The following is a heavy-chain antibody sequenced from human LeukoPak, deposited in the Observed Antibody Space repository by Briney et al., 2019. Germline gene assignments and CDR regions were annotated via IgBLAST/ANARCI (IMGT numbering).Heavy chain of an antibody. CDR1: GFTFSNSW. CDR2: MNSDGSIT. Sequence: QTGGSPRLSCAASGFTFSNSWMHWVRQVPGKGLLWVSRMNSDGSITNYADSVKGRFTISRDNARNTLYLQIHTLTVEDTAVYYCARAGSFRFDYWGQGTLVTVSS. V-gene: IGHV3-74*01. CDR3: ARAGSFRFDY. D-gene: IGHD1-14*01. J-gene: IGHJ4*02.